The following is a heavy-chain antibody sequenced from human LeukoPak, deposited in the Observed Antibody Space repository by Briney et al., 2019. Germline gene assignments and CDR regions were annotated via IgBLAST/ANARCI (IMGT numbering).Heavy chain of an antibody. CDR1: GGSFSGYY. CDR3: ARNAVGASDY. CDR2: INHSGST. V-gene: IGHV4-34*01. D-gene: IGHD1-26*01. Sequence: SETLSLTCAAYGGSFSGYYWSWIRQPPGKGLEWIGEINHSGSTNYNPSLKSRVTISVDTSKNQFSLKLSSVTAADTAVYYCARNAVGASDYWGQGTLVTVSS. J-gene: IGHJ4*02.